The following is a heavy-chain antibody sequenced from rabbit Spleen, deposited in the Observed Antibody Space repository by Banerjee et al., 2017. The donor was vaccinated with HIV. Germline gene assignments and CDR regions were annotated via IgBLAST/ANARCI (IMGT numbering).Heavy chain of an antibody. J-gene: IGHJ4*01. Sequence: QEQLVESGGGLVKPEGSLTLTCKGSGLSLSDKDVMCWVRQAPGKGLEWIACINAYTGKPVYATWAKGRFTISRTSSTTVTLQMTSLTAADTATYFCARDLVAVIGWNFNLWGPGTLVTVS. V-gene: IGHV1S45*01. CDR2: INAYTGKP. CDR1: GLSLSDKDV. CDR3: ARDLVAVIGWNFNL. D-gene: IGHD1-1*01.